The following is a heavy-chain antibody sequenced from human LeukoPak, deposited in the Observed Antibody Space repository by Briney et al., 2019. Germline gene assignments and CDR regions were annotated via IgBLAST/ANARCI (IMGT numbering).Heavy chain of an antibody. J-gene: IGHJ6*03. CDR1: GGSISSGSYY. CDR2: IYTSGST. CDR3: AREGYSSSSSSYYYYYYMDV. D-gene: IGHD6-6*01. V-gene: IGHV4-61*02. Sequence: SETLSLTCTVSGGSISSGSYYWSWIRQPAGKGLEWIGRIYTSGSTNYNPSLKSRVTISVDTSKNQFSLKLSSVTAADTAVYYCAREGYSSSSSSYYYYYYMDVWGKGTTVTVSS.